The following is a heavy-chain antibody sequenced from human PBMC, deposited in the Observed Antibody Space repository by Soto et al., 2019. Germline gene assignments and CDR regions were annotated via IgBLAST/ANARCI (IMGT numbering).Heavy chain of an antibody. CDR3: ARQQDLARNFFHX. V-gene: IGHV1-18*01. CDR1: GYTFTHYE. J-gene: IGHJ5*02. Sequence: ASVKVSCKASGYTFTHYEVNWVRQAPGQGLEWMGWTSVFNGHTVYAPEFKGRVTFSRQESTTTVYMELRSLTSDDTAVYYCARQQDLARNFFHXWGRGTLVTVSX. D-gene: IGHD2-15*01. CDR2: TSVFNGHT.